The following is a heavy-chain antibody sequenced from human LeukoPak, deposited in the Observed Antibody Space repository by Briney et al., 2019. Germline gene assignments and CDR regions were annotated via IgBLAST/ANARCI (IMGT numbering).Heavy chain of an antibody. J-gene: IGHJ4*02. CDR1: QFTFNGSW. CDR2: IKSRTNKYAT. V-gene: IGHV3-73*01. Sequence: GGSLRLSCADSQFTFNGSWMNWVRQAPGKGLEWVGRIKSRTNKYATAYAASVKGRFTISRDDSKNTAYLQMHSLKTEDTALYYCTRDGDSVYWGQGTLVTVSS. D-gene: IGHD4-17*01. CDR3: TRDGDSVY.